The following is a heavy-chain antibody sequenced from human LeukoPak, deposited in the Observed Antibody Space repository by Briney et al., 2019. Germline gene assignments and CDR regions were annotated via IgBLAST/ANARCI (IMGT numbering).Heavy chain of an antibody. V-gene: IGHV1-46*01. J-gene: IGHJ4*02. CDR1: GYTFTNNF. D-gene: IGHD1-26*01. CDR2: INPSGDNT. Sequence: ASVKVSCKASGYTFTNNFMHWVRQAPGQGLEWMGIINPSGDNTWYAQKFQGRVTMTRDTSTSTVYMELSSLRSEDTAVYYCARGPVGEYYFDYWGQGTLVTVSS. CDR3: ARGPVGEYYFDY.